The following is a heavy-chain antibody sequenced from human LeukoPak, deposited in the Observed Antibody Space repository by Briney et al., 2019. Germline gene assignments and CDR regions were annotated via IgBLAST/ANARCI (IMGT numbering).Heavy chain of an antibody. CDR1: GFTFSGSA. D-gene: IGHD3-10*01. Sequence: PGGSLRLSCAASGFTFSGSALHWVRQASGKGLEWVGRIRSTANGYATAYAASVKGRFTISRDDSKNTAYLQMDSLKPEDTAVYYCTGNYYGSGSYADFDYWGQGTLVTVSS. V-gene: IGHV3-73*01. CDR3: TGNYYGSGSYADFDY. J-gene: IGHJ4*02. CDR2: IRSTANGYAT.